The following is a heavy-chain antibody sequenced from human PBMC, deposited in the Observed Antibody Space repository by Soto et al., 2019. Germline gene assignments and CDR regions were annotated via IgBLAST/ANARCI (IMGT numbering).Heavy chain of an antibody. CDR2: ISWNSGSI. Sequence: DVQLVESGGGLVQPGRSLRLSCAASGFTFDDYAMHWVRQAPGKGLEWVSGISWNSGSIGYADSLKGRFTISRDNAKNSLYLQTNILRSEDTALYYGAKVDYFYCDSWGQGTLVTVSS. CDR1: GFTFDDYA. CDR3: AKVDYFYCDS. J-gene: IGHJ4*02. V-gene: IGHV3-9*01. D-gene: IGHD4-17*01.